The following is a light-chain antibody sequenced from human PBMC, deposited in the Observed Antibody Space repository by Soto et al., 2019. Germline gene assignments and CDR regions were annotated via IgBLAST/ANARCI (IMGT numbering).Light chain of an antibody. V-gene: IGLV2-14*01. J-gene: IGLJ1*01. CDR3: CSYTSSSTYV. CDR2: DVS. CDR1: SSDVGAYNY. Sequence: QAVVTQPASVSGSPGQSITISCTGTSSDVGAYNYVSWFQQHPGKAPKLMIYDVSNRPSEISNRFSGSKSGNTASLTISGLQAEDEADYYCCSYTSSSTYVFGTGTKLTVL.